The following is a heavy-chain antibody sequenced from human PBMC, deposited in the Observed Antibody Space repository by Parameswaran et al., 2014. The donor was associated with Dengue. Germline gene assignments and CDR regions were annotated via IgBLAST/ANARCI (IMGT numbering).Heavy chain of an antibody. V-gene: IGHV4-38-2*01. Sequence: WIRQPPGKGLEWIGSIYHSGSTYYNPSLKSRVTISVDTSKNQFSLKLSSVTAADTAVYYCARQVGFGAARRPFFDYWGQGTLVTVSS. J-gene: IGHJ4*02. D-gene: IGHD6-6*01. CDR2: IYHSGST. CDR3: ARQVGFGAARRPFFDY.